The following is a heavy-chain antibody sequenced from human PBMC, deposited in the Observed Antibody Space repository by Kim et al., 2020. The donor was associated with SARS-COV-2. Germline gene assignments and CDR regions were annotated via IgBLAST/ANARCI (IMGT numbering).Heavy chain of an antibody. CDR1: GGSISSYY. D-gene: IGHD2-2*02. CDR2: IYYSGST. CDR3: ASHPSPPFCNSPSCYKYYAMNV. J-gene: IGHJ6*02. V-gene: IGHV4-59*08. Sequence: SETLSLTCTVSGGSISSYYWSWIRQPPGKGLEWIGYIYYSGSTYYNPSLKSRVTISVDTSKNQFSLKLSSVTAADTAVYYCASHPSPPFCNSPSCYKYYAMNVWGQGTSVTVSS.